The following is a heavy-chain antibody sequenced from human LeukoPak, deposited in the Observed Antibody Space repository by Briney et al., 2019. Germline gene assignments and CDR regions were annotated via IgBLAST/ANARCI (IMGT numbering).Heavy chain of an antibody. V-gene: IGHV3-20*04. Sequence: AGGSLRLSCAASGFTFDDYGMSWVRQAPGKRLEWVSGINWNGGSTGYADSVKGRFTISRDNAKNSLYLQMNSLRAEDTALYYCASAQHYDFWSGYDYWGQGTLVTVSS. CDR3: ASAQHYDFWSGYDY. CDR1: GFTFDDYG. D-gene: IGHD3-3*01. CDR2: INWNGGST. J-gene: IGHJ4*02.